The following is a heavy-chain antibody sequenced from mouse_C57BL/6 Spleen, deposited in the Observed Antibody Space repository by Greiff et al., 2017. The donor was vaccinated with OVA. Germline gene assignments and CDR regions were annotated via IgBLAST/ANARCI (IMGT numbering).Heavy chain of an antibody. CDR2: IYPSDSET. V-gene: IGHV1-61*01. J-gene: IGHJ4*01. CDR3: ARDYGRGYYYAMDY. CDR1: GYTFTSYW. Sequence: VQLQQPGAELVRPGSSVKLSCKASGYTFTSYWMDWVKQRPGQGLEWIGNIYPSDSETHYNQKFKDKATLTVDKSSSTAYMQLSSLTSEDSAVYYCARDYGRGYYYAMDYWGQGTSVTVSS. D-gene: IGHD1-1*01.